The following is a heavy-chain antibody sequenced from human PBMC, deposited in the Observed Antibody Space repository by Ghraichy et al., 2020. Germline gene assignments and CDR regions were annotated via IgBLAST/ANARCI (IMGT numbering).Heavy chain of an antibody. Sequence: GGSLRLSCAASGFTFNSHGMHWVRQAPGKGLEWVALISYVGDDKFYVDSVKGRFTISRDNSKNTLFLQMDSLRPEDTAVYYCAKAGVAHSSGYYRWLDPWGQGTPVTVSS. D-gene: IGHD3-22*01. CDR3: AKAGVAHSSGYYRWLDP. V-gene: IGHV3-30*18. CDR1: GFTFNSHG. J-gene: IGHJ5*02. CDR2: ISYVGDDK.